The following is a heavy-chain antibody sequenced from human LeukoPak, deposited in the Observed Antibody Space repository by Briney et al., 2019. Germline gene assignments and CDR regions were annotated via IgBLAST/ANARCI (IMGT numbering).Heavy chain of an antibody. J-gene: IGHJ1*01. Sequence: GGSLRLSCEASRIYFNTHWINLVRQTPGKGLEWVANIRPDGSEEFYVDSVKGRFSISRYNARNLVYLQMNNLRAEDTGVYYCSGRSVFSSIYWGQGILVTVSS. CDR3: SGRSVFSSIY. V-gene: IGHV3-7*01. D-gene: IGHD2-2*01. CDR2: IRPDGSEE. CDR1: RIYFNTHW.